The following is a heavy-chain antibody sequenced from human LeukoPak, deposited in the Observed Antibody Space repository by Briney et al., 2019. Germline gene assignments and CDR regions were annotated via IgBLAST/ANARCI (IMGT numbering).Heavy chain of an antibody. J-gene: IGHJ4*02. CDR1: GFTFSSYS. CDR2: ISSSSSYI. CDR3: AKYKWELPLGEFDY. D-gene: IGHD1-26*01. V-gene: IGHV3-21*04. Sequence: GGSLRLSCAASGFTFSSYSMNWVRQAPGKGLEWVSSISSSSSYIYYADSVKGRFTISRDNSKNTLYLQMNSLRAEDTAVYYCAKYKWELPLGEFDYWGQGTLVTVSS.